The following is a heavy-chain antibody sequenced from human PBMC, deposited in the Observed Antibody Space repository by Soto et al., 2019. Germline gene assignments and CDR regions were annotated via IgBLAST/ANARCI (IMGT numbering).Heavy chain of an antibody. V-gene: IGHV3-53*04. CDR1: GLTVGSDC. CDR3: AREGYGGGGSCPGVFDI. J-gene: IGHJ3*02. D-gene: IGHD2-15*01. Sequence: PGVTRRRSCVASGLTVGSDCSSLIHQAPGKGLEWVSVIYSGGSTYYADSVKGRFTISRHNSKNTLYLQMNSLSAEDTAVYYCAREGYGGGGSCPGVFDIWGKGTMVTVSS. CDR2: IYSGGST.